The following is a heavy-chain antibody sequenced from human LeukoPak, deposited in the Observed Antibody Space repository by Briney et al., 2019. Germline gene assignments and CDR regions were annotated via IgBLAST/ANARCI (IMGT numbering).Heavy chain of an antibody. V-gene: IGHV1-18*01. J-gene: IGHJ4*02. CDR1: GYTFTSYG. Sequence: ASVKVSCKASGYTFTSYGISWVRQAPGQGLEWMGWISAYNGNTNYAQKFQGRVTITADESTSTAYMELSSLRSEDTAVYYCARDIGLAVAGNWGQGTLVTVSS. CDR2: ISAYNGNT. D-gene: IGHD6-19*01. CDR3: ARDIGLAVAGN.